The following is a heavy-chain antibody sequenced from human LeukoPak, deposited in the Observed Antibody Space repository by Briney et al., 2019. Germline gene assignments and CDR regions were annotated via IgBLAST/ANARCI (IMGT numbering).Heavy chain of an antibody. CDR3: AREGDIVVVPAAPFDY. CDR1: GGSISSGSYY. J-gene: IGHJ4*02. V-gene: IGHV4-61*02. D-gene: IGHD2-2*01. CDR2: IYTSGST. Sequence: SQTLSLTCTVSGGSISSGSYYWSWIRQSAGKGLEWIGRIYTSGSTNYNPSLKSRVTISVDTSKNQFSLKLSSVTAADTAVYYCAREGDIVVVPAAPFDYWGQGTLVTVSS.